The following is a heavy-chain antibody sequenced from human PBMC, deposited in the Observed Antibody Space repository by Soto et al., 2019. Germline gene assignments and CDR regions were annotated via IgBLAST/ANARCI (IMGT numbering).Heavy chain of an antibody. CDR3: TRELTEWSGEQPVRDAFDI. V-gene: IGHV1-8*01. D-gene: IGHD3-10*01. J-gene: IGHJ3*02. CDR2: MNPNSGHT. Sequence: QVQLVQSGAEVKEPGASVKVSCRASGYTFTTYDINWVRQVTGQGLEWMGWMNPNSGHTGYAQKFQGRVTMTRDTSTNTAYMELSSLRSEDTAVYYCTRELTEWSGEQPVRDAFDIWGQGTVVTVSS. CDR1: GYTFTTYD.